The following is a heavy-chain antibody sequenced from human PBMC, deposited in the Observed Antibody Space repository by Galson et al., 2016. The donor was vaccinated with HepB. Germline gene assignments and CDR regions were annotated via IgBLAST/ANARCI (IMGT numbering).Heavy chain of an antibody. Sequence: SLRLSCAASGFTFSHYFVRWIRQAPGKGLEWVSYISGSADSRRYADSVEGRFTISRNNSKNSLYLQMNNLRAEDTAVYYCARMVPLYSGGWYVRGVGWFDPWGQGTLVTVSS. V-gene: IGHV3-11*01. D-gene: IGHD6-19*01. J-gene: IGHJ5*02. CDR3: ARMVPLYSGGWYVRGVGWFDP. CDR2: ISGSADSR. CDR1: GFTFSHYF.